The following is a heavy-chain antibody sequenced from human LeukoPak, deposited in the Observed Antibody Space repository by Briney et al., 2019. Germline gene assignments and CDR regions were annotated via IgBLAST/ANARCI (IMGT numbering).Heavy chain of an antibody. Sequence: PGGSLRLSCAAPGFIFSNDAMHWVRQAPGKGLEWVAFIWSDGSNKYYADSVKGRFTISRDNSKNTLYLQMNSLRAEDTAVYYCARDRRSSSSSSEFHFDYWGQGTLVTVSS. CDR3: ARDRRSSSSSSEFHFDY. CDR1: GFIFSNDA. CDR2: IWSDGSNK. D-gene: IGHD6-6*01. J-gene: IGHJ4*02. V-gene: IGHV3-33*01.